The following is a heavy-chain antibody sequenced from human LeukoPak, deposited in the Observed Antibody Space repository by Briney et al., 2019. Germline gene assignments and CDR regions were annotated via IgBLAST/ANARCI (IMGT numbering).Heavy chain of an antibody. Sequence: GGSLRLSCAASGFTFSSYAMHWVRQAPGKGLEWVSSISSSSSYIYYADSVKGRFTISRDNAKNSLYLQMNSLRAEDTAVYYCARDLGLDYDILTGAFDYWGQGTLVTVSS. CDR1: GFTFSSYA. D-gene: IGHD3-9*01. CDR2: ISSSSSYI. J-gene: IGHJ4*02. V-gene: IGHV3-21*01. CDR3: ARDLGLDYDILTGAFDY.